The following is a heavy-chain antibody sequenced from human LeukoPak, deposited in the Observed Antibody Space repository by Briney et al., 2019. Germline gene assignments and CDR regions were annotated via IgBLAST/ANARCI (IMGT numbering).Heavy chain of an antibody. CDR1: GFTFSDYY. Sequence: PGGSLRLSCAASGFTFSDYYMTWIRQAPGKGLEWLSYIRGGGRTIYYADSVKGRFTISRDNAKKSLYLQMNSLRAGDTAVYYCARASGGVSGYDLYYFDFWGQGTLVTVSS. V-gene: IGHV3-11*04. D-gene: IGHD5-12*01. CDR2: IRGGGRTI. CDR3: ARASGGVSGYDLYYFDF. J-gene: IGHJ4*02.